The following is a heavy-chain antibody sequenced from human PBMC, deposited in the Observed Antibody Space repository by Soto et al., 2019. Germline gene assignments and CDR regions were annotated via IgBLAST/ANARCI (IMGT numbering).Heavy chain of an antibody. CDR1: GGSFSGYY. CDR2: INHSGST. V-gene: IGHV4-34*01. CDR3: ARERTASPPYIAAAGIDY. D-gene: IGHD6-13*01. J-gene: IGHJ4*02. Sequence: SETLSLTCAVYGGSFSGYYWSWIRQPPGKGLEWIGEINHSGSTNYNPSLKSRVTISVDTSKNQFSLKLSSVTAADTAVYYCARERTASPPYIAAAGIDYWGQGTLVTVSS.